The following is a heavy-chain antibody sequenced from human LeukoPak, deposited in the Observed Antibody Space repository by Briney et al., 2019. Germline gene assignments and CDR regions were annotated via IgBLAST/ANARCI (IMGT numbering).Heavy chain of an antibody. D-gene: IGHD5/OR15-5a*01. J-gene: IGHJ4*02. CDR1: GLFFSSYA. CDR2: ISVSGGST. Sequence: PGGSLRLSCAASGLFFSSYAMNWVRQAPRKGLEWVSGISVSGGSTYYADSVKGRFTISRDNSKNTLYLQMNSLRAEDTATYYCVTDVPLAGSVCWGQGTLVSVFS. V-gene: IGHV3-23*01. CDR3: VTDVPLAGSVC.